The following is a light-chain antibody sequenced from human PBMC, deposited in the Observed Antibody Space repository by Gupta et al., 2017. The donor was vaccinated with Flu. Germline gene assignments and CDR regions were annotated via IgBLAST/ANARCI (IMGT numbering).Light chain of an antibody. CDR2: EVS. J-gene: IGLJ2*01. V-gene: IGLV2-14*01. CDR3: SSYTSSSTHL. Sequence: QSALTQPASVSGSPGRSITIPCTGTSSDVGGYNYVSWYQQHPGKAPKLMIYEVSNRPSGVSNRFSGSKSGNTASLTISGLQAEDEADYYCSSYTSSSTHLFGGGTKLTVL. CDR1: SSDVGGYNY.